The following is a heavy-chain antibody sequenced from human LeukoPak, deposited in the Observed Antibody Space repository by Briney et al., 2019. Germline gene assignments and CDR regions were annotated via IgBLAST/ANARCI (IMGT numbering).Heavy chain of an antibody. Sequence: NPSETLSLTCTVSGDSISSDYWSWIRQPPGKGLEWIGYIYRFGNTDYNPSLKSRVTISVDTSKNQFSLKLSSVTAADTAVYYCARHDSGSYYREDDAFDIWGQGTMVTVSS. V-gene: IGHV4-59*08. CDR3: ARHDSGSYYREDDAFDI. J-gene: IGHJ3*02. CDR1: GDSISSDY. CDR2: IYRFGNT. D-gene: IGHD1-26*01.